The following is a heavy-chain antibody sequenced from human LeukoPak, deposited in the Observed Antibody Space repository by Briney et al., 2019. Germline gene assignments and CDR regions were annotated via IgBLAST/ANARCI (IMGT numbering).Heavy chain of an antibody. Sequence: GGSLRLSCAASGFTFTSYAMSWVRQAPGKGLEWVSATSGSGGSTYYADSVKGRFTISRDNSKSTLFPQMNSLRAEDTAVYYCAKDPRVGSRVATPCHWGQGTLVTVSS. CDR1: GFTFTSYA. V-gene: IGHV3-23*01. CDR2: TSGSGGST. CDR3: AKDPRVGSRVATPCH. J-gene: IGHJ4*02. D-gene: IGHD5-24*01.